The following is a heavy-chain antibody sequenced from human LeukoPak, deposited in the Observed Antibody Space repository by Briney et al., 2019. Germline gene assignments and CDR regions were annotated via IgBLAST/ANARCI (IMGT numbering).Heavy chain of an antibody. CDR2: IGGSGDNT. D-gene: IGHD4-17*01. Sequence: GGSLRLSCAASGFTFSSYAMSWVRQAPGKGLEWVSSIGGSGDNTFYADSVKDRFTISRDNSKNTLFLQMNSLRAEDTAVYYCAKGRGTTVASAANYWGQGTLVTVSS. J-gene: IGHJ4*02. CDR3: AKGRGTTVASAANY. CDR1: GFTFSSYA. V-gene: IGHV3-23*01.